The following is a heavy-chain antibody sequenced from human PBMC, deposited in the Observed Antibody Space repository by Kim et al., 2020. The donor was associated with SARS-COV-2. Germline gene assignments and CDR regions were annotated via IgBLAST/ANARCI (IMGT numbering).Heavy chain of an antibody. CDR1: GFTVSSNY. CDR2: IYSGGST. D-gene: IGHD4-17*01. CDR3: ARGSHDYGDYLDY. Sequence: GGSLRLSCAASGFTVSSNYMSWVRQAPGKGLEWVSVIYSGGSTYYADSVKGRFTISRDNSKNTLYLQMNSLRAEDTAVYYCARGSHDYGDYLDYWGQGTLVTVSS. J-gene: IGHJ4*02. V-gene: IGHV3-53*01.